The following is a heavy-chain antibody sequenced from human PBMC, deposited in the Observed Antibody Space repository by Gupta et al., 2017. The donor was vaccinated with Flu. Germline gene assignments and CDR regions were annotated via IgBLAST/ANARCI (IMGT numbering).Heavy chain of an antibody. V-gene: IGHV3-48*01. J-gene: IGHJ4*02. CDR2: IIGRCTTI. CDR3: ASYYYDNSDTYF. D-gene: IGHD3-22*01. Sequence: VRQVPGKGLEWVSYIIGRCTTIYYADSVKGRFTISRDNAKNSLYLQMNSLRAEDTAVYYCASYYYDNSDTYFWGQGTLVTVSS.